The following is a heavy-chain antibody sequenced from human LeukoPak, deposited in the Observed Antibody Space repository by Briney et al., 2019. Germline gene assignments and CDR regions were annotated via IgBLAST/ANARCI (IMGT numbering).Heavy chain of an antibody. CDR1: GFTFSSYE. Sequence: PGGSLRLSCAASGFTFSSYEMNWVCQAPGKGLEWVSYISSGSTIYDADSVKGRFTISRDNAKNSLYLQMNSLRAEDTAVYYCARESIALAGAPFDYWGQGTLVTVSS. V-gene: IGHV3-48*03. D-gene: IGHD6-19*01. J-gene: IGHJ4*02. CDR3: ARESIALAGAPFDY. CDR2: ISSGSTI.